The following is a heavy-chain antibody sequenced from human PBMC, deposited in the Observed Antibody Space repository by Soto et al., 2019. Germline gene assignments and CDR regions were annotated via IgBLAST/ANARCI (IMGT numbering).Heavy chain of an antibody. CDR3: ARGLKCSSTSCYRY. Sequence: ASVKVSCKASGYTFTSYDINWVRQATGQGLEWMGWMNPNSGNTGYAQKFQGRVTMTRNTSISTAYMELSSLRSEDTAVYYCARGLKCSSTSCYRYLGQGTLVTVSS. J-gene: IGHJ4*02. CDR2: MNPNSGNT. V-gene: IGHV1-8*01. D-gene: IGHD2-2*02. CDR1: GYTFTSYD.